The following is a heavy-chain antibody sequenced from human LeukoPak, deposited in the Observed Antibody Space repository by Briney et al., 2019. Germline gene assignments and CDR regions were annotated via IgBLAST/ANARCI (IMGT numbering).Heavy chain of an antibody. CDR3: ARAASYSGSRTYYNGFYFDY. V-gene: IGHV4-4*07. CDR1: GGSINNYY. Sequence: SETLSLTCTVSGGSINNYYWTWIRQPAGKGLEWIGRIYSSGKTNYNPSLKSRVTMSVDTSNNQLSLMMTSVTAADTAVYFCARAASYSGSRTYYNGFYFDYWGQGTLVTVSS. J-gene: IGHJ4*02. D-gene: IGHD3-10*01. CDR2: IYSSGKT.